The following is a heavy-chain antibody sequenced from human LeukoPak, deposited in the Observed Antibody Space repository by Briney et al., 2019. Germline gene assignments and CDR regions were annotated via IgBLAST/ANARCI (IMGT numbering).Heavy chain of an antibody. J-gene: IGHJ3*02. CDR3: ARDLWGVVVTANNGPI. CDR2: IKQDGSEK. V-gene: IGHV3-7*01. Sequence: GGSLRLSCAASGFTFSSYWMSWVRQAPGKGLEWVANIKQDGSEKYYVDSVKGRFTISRDNAKNSLYLQMNSLRAEDTAVYYCARDLWGVVVTANNGPIWGQGTMVTVSS. CDR1: GFTFSSYW. D-gene: IGHD2-21*02.